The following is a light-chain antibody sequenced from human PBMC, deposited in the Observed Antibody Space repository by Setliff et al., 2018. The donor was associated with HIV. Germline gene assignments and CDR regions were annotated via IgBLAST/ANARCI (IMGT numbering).Light chain of an antibody. CDR2: GNN. V-gene: IGLV1-40*01. Sequence: QSVLTQPPSVSGAPGRRVTISCTGTSSNIGARYDVHWYQHLPGTAPKLLIYGNNNRPSGVPDRFSGSTSGTSASLAITGLQAEDEADYYCQSYDSSLSAVFGTGTKVTVL. CDR3: QSYDSSLSAV. CDR1: SSNIGARYD. J-gene: IGLJ1*01.